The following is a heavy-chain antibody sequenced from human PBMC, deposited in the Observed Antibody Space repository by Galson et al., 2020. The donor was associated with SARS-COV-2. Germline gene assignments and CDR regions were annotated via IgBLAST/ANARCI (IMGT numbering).Heavy chain of an antibody. CDR3: ATLSIY. CDR2: IHYSGTT. D-gene: IGHD3-3*02. CDR1: GGSISSSTYY. J-gene: IGHJ4*02. Sequence: SETLSLTCAVSGGSISSSTYYWGWIRQPPGKGLEWIGTIHYSGTTYYNPSLKSRVTISVDTSKNQFSLKLTSVTAADTAVYYCATLSIYWGQGTLVTVSS. V-gene: IGHV4-39*01.